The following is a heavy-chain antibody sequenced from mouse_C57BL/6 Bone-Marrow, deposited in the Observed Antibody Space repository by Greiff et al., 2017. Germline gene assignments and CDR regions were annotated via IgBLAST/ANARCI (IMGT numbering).Heavy chain of an antibody. D-gene: IGHD4-1*02. CDR3: AIATGDY. V-gene: IGHV1-80*01. CDR2: IYPGDGDT. CDR1: GYAFSSSW. J-gene: IGHJ2*01. Sequence: QVQLQQSGAELVKPGASVKISCKASGYAFSSSWMNWVKQRPGKGLEWIGQIYPGDGDTISNGKFKGKATLPADKSSSTAYMQLSSLTSEDSAVYFCAIATGDYWGQGTTLTVSS.